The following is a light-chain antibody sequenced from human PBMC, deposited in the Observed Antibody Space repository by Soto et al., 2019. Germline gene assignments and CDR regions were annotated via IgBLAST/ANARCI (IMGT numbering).Light chain of an antibody. Sequence: QSALTQPRSVSGSPAQSVTISCSGTSSDVGGYNYVSWYQQHPGKAPKLMIYDVSKRPSGVPDRFSGSKSGNTASLTISGLQAEEEADYYCCSYAGSYTYVFGTGTKLTVL. V-gene: IGLV2-11*01. CDR3: CSYAGSYTYV. CDR2: DVS. CDR1: SSDVGGYNY. J-gene: IGLJ1*01.